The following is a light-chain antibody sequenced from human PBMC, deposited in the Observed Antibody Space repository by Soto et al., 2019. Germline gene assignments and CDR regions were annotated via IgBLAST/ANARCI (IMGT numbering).Light chain of an antibody. V-gene: IGKV1-9*01. Sequence: DIQLTQSPSFLSASVGDRVTITCRASQGISSYLAWYQQKPGKAPKLLIYAASTLQSGVPSRFSGSGSGTEFTLTISSLQPEDFATYYCQPLNSYPLFTFGPGTKVDIK. CDR1: QGISSY. CDR2: AAS. CDR3: QPLNSYPLFT. J-gene: IGKJ3*01.